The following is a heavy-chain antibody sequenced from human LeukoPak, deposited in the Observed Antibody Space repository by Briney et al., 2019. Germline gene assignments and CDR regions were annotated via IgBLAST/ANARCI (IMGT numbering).Heavy chain of an antibody. V-gene: IGHV4-39*02. CDR3: ARERARSFDY. Sequence: SETLSLACTVSGGSISSSSYYWGWIRQPPGKGLEWIGSIYYSGSTYYNPSLKSRVTISVDTSKNQFSLKLSSVTAADTAVYYCARERARSFDYWGQGTLVTVSS. CDR2: IYYSGST. J-gene: IGHJ4*02. CDR1: GGSISSSSYY.